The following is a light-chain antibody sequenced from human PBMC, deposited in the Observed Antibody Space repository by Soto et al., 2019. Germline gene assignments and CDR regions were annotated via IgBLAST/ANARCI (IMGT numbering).Light chain of an antibody. CDR2: QDS. CDR3: QAWDSRNVV. J-gene: IGLJ2*01. Sequence: SYELTQPPSVSVSPGQTASITCSGDKLGDKYACWYQQKTGQSPVLVIYQDSKRPSGIPERFSGSNSGNTATLTISGTQAIDDEDYCCQAWDSRNVVFGGGTQLTVL. V-gene: IGLV3-1*01. CDR1: KLGDKY.